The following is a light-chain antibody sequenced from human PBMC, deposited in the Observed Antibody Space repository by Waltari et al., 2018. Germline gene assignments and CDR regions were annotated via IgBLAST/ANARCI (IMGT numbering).Light chain of an antibody. Sequence: HSALTQPASVSGSPGQSITISCTGTSRAVGSYNLFSWYQPPPGNPPKIMIYEDIKRPSGASNRFSGSKSANTASLTISGLQAEDEADYYCFSYAGSGIYVFGTGTKVTV. J-gene: IGLJ1*01. V-gene: IGLV2-23*01. CDR1: SRAVGSYNL. CDR2: EDI. CDR3: FSYAGSGIYV.